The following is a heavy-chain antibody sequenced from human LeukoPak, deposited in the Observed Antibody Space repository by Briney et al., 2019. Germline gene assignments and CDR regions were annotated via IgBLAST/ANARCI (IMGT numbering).Heavy chain of an antibody. CDR3: ARAMVRGVIMDGVNWFDP. CDR2: IIPIFGTA. J-gene: IGHJ5*02. CDR1: GGTFSSYA. V-gene: IGHV1-69*05. D-gene: IGHD3-10*01. Sequence: SAKVSCKASGGTFSSYAISWVRQAPGQGLEWMGGIIPIFGTANYAQKFQGRVTITTDESTSTAYMELSSLRSEDTAVYYCARAMVRGVIMDGVNWFDPWGQGTLVTVSS.